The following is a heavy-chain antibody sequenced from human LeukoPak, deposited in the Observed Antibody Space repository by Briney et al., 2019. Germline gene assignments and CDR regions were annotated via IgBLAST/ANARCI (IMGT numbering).Heavy chain of an antibody. D-gene: IGHD3-22*01. CDR2: IDHSGST. CDR1: GGSFSGYY. V-gene: IGHV4-34*01. CDR3: AIDSSGYPLAY. J-gene: IGHJ4*02. Sequence: KSSETLSLTCAVYGGSFSGYYWSWIRQPPGKGLEWVGEIDHSGSTNYNPSPKSRVTISVDTSQKQFSLSRSSVTAADTAVYYCAIDSSGYPLAYWGQGTLVTVSS.